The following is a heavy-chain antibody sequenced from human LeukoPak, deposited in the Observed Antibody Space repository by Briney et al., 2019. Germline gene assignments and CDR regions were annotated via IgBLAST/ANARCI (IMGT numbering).Heavy chain of an antibody. D-gene: IGHD6-13*01. Sequence: PGGSLRLSCAASGFTFSSSAMSWVRQAPGKGLEWVSSISASGGSTYYADSVKGRFTISRDNSKNTLYLQMNSLRAEDTAVYYCAKGEAAAGEDNFDYWGQGTLVTVSS. V-gene: IGHV3-23*01. CDR3: AKGEAAAGEDNFDY. CDR2: ISASGGST. CDR1: GFTFSSSA. J-gene: IGHJ4*02.